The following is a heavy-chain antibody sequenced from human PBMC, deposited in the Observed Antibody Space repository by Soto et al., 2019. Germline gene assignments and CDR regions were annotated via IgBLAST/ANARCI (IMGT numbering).Heavy chain of an antibody. CDR3: ARDSWSQY. CDR1: GFSVSSNY. Sequence: EVQLVESGGGLVQPGGSLRLSCAASGFSVSSNYMNWVRQAPGKGLEWVSIIHNGGETYYADSVKDGFTVSRDNSKNTVFLQMNSLRVEDTAVYYCARDSWSQYWGQGTLVTVSS. J-gene: IGHJ1*01. CDR2: IHNGGET. D-gene: IGHD2-15*01. V-gene: IGHV3-66*01.